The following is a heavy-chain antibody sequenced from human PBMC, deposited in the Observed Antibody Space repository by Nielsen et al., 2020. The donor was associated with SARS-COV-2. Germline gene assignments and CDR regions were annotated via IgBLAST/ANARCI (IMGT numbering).Heavy chain of an antibody. Sequence: SGPTLVQPTQTLTLTCTFSWFPLSTYGVGVGWIRQPPGKALEWLALVYSDDDKRYSTYLQTRISITKDTSKNQVVLTMTNVDPADTATYYCARRQGTLVDGFDIWGQGTMVTVSS. J-gene: IGHJ3*02. D-gene: IGHD1-26*01. CDR2: VYSDDDK. V-gene: IGHV2-5*02. CDR1: WFPLSTYGVG. CDR3: ARRQGTLVDGFDI.